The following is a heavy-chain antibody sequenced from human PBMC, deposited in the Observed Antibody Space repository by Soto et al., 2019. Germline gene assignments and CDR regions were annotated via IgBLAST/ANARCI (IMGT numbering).Heavy chain of an antibody. CDR2: MQPSTGRT. D-gene: IGHD1-26*01. CDR3: ARGVSAGVDY. J-gene: IGHJ4*02. CDR1: GYSFTSLD. V-gene: IGHV1-8*01. Sequence: QVQLVQSGAEVREPGASVKVSCKASGYSFTSLDINWVRQTAGQGLEWMGWMQPSTGRTGYAQKFQGRDTMTSDTSINTAYMELTTRTSDDTAFYYCARGVSAGVDYWGQGTLVTVSS.